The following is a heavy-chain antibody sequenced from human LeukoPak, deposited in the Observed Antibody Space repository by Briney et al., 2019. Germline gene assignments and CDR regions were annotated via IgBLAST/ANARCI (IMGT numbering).Heavy chain of an antibody. CDR3: ARGVVPAATTDFDY. CDR2: INHSGST. J-gene: IGHJ4*02. CDR1: GGSFSGYY. V-gene: IGHV4-34*01. Sequence: PSETLSLTCAVYGGSFSGYYWSWIRQPPGKGLEWIGEINHSGSTNYNPSLKSRVTISVDTSKNQFSLKLSSATAADTAVYYCARGVVPAATTDFDYWGQGTLVTVSS. D-gene: IGHD2-2*01.